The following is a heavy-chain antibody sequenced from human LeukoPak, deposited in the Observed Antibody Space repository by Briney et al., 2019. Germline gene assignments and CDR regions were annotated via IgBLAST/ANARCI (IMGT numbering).Heavy chain of an antibody. CDR3: ARTNTDKSYYQNSGGGDALDI. J-gene: IGHJ3*02. D-gene: IGHD3-22*01. CDR1: GYTFTSYG. Sequence: ASVKVSCKASGYTFTSYGISWVRQAPGQGLEWMGWISAYNGNTNYAQKLQGRVTMTTDTSTSTAYMELRSLRSDDTAVYYCARTNTDKSYYQNSGGGDALDIWGHGTMVTVSS. CDR2: ISAYNGNT. V-gene: IGHV1-18*01.